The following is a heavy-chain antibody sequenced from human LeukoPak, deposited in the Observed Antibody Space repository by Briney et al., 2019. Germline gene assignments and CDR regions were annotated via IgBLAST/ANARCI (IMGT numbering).Heavy chain of an antibody. CDR2: IRYDGSNK. CDR3: AKDPYYYDSSYYFDY. V-gene: IGHV3-30*02. CDR1: GFTFSSYG. Sequence: GGSLRLSCAASGFTFSSYGMHWVRQAPGKGLEWVALIRYDGSNKYYADSVKGRFTISRDNSKNTLYLQMNSLRAEDTAVYYCAKDPYYYDSSYYFDYWGQGTLVTVSS. D-gene: IGHD3-22*01. J-gene: IGHJ4*02.